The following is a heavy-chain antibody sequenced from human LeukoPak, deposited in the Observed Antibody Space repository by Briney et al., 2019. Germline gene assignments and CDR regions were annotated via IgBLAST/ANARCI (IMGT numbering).Heavy chain of an antibody. Sequence: PSETLSLTCAVSGYSISSGYYWGWIRPPPGKGLEWIGSIYHSGSTYYNPSLKSRVTISVDTSKNQFSLKLSSVTAADTAVYYCARLGYDFWSGSISWFDPWGQGTLVTVSS. D-gene: IGHD3-3*01. CDR3: ARLGYDFWSGSISWFDP. CDR2: IYHSGST. V-gene: IGHV4-38-2*01. CDR1: GYSISSGYY. J-gene: IGHJ5*02.